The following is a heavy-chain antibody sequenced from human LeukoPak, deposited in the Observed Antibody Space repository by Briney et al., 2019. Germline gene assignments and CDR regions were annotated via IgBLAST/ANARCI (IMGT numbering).Heavy chain of an antibody. J-gene: IGHJ5*02. Sequence: ASVKVSCKASGYTFTSYGIIWVRQAPGQGLEWMGWISAYNGNTNYAQKLQGRVTMTTDTSTSTAYMELRSLRSDDTAVYYCARVFYGGSYYWFDPWGQGTLVTVSS. CDR3: ARVFYGGSYYWFDP. CDR2: ISAYNGNT. V-gene: IGHV1-18*01. D-gene: IGHD1-26*01. CDR1: GYTFTSYG.